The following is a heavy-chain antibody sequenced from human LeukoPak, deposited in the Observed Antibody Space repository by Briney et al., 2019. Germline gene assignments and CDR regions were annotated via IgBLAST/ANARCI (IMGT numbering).Heavy chain of an antibody. CDR1: GYTFTSYG. V-gene: IGHV1-18*01. CDR2: ISAYNVNT. CDR3: ARGMYGMDV. Sequence: ASVKVSCKASGYTFTSYGISWVPQAPGQGLGWMGWISAYNVNTNYAQKLQGRVTITTGTSTSTAYMELRSLRSDDTAVYYCARGMYGMDVWGQGTTVTVSS. J-gene: IGHJ6*02.